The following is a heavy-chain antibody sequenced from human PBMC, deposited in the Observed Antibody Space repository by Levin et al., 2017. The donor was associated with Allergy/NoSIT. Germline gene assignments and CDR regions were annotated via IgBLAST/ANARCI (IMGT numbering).Heavy chain of an antibody. Sequence: PGGSLRLSCAASGFTVSSNYMSWVRQAPGKGLEWVSVIYSGGSTYYADSVKGRFTISRDNSKNTLYLQMNSLRAEDTAVYYCARQQGEWLLQARDWYFDLWGRGTLVTVSS. V-gene: IGHV3-66*04. CDR1: GFTVSSNY. CDR3: ARQQGEWLLQARDWYFDL. CDR2: IYSGGST. J-gene: IGHJ2*01. D-gene: IGHD6-19*01.